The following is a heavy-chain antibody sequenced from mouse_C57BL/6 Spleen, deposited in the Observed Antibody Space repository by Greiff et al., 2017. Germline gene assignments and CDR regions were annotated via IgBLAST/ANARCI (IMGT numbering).Heavy chain of an antibody. J-gene: IGHJ2*01. V-gene: IGHV14-4*01. D-gene: IGHD2-12*01. CDR1: GFNFKDDY. Sequence: VQLQQSGAELVRPGASVKLSCTASGFNFKDDYMYWVKQRPEQGLEWIGWIDPENGDTEYASKFQGKATITADTSSNTAYLQLSSLTSEDTAVYYCTNSDYPDYWGQGTTLTVSS. CDR2: IDPENGDT. CDR3: TNSDYPDY.